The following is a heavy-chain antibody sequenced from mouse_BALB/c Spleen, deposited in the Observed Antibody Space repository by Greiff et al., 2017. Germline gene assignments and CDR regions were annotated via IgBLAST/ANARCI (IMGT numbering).Heavy chain of an antibody. D-gene: IGHD2-5*01. CDR2: IYPGNGDT. Sequence: QVQLQQSGAELVKPGASVKMSCKASGYTFTSYNMHWVKQTPGQGLEWIGAIYPGNGDTSYNQKFKGKATLTADKSSSTAYMQLSSLTSEDSAVYYCARSRSNYYFDYWGQGTTLTVSS. CDR3: ARSRSNYYFDY. CDR1: GYTFTSYN. V-gene: IGHV1-12*01. J-gene: IGHJ2*01.